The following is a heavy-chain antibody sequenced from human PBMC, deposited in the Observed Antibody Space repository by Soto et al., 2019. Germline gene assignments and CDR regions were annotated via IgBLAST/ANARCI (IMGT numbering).Heavy chain of an antibody. CDR2: INHSGST. Sequence: SETLSLTCAVYGGSFSGYYWSWIRQPPGKGLEWIGEINHSGSTNYNPSLKSRVTISVDTSKNQFSLKLSSVTAADTAVYYCARGPNFYGSGSYYNDLAYYYGMDVWGQGTTVTVS. D-gene: IGHD3-10*01. CDR3: ARGPNFYGSGSYYNDLAYYYGMDV. J-gene: IGHJ6*02. CDR1: GGSFSGYY. V-gene: IGHV4-34*01.